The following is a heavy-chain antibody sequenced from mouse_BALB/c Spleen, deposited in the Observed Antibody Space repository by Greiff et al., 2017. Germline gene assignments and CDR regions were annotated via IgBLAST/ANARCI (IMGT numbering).Heavy chain of an antibody. CDR1: GYTFTSYW. Sequence: QVQLKESGAELAKPGASVKMSCKASGYTFTSYWMHWVKQRPGQGLEWIGYINPSTGYTEYNQKFKDKATLTADKSSSTAYMQLSSLTSEDSAVYYCARNDGYYEENWYFDVWGAGTTVTVSS. V-gene: IGHV1-7*01. J-gene: IGHJ1*01. D-gene: IGHD2-3*01. CDR2: INPSTGYT. CDR3: ARNDGYYEENWYFDV.